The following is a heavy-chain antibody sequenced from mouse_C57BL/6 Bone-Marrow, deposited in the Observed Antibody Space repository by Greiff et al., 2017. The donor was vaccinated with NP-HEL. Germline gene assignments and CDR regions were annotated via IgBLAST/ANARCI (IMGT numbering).Heavy chain of an antibody. V-gene: IGHV5-12*01. CDR3: ARQGHGRRYCWYFDV. J-gene: IGHJ1*03. CDR1: GFTFSDYY. D-gene: IGHD1-1*01. CDR2: ISNGGGST. Sequence: DVQLVESGGGLVQPGGSLKLSCAASGFTFSDYYMYWVRQTPEQRLEWVAYISNGGGSTYYPDTVKGRFTISRDNAKNTLYLQMSRLKSEDTAMDYCARQGHGRRYCWYFDVWGTGTTVTVSS.